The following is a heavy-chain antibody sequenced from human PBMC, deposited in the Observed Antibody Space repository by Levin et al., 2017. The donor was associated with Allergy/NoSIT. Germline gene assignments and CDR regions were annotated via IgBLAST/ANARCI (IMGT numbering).Heavy chain of an antibody. Sequence: AGGSLRLSCAASGFTFSSYGMHWVRQAPGKGLVWVSRINSDGSRTNYADSVKGRFTISRDNAKNTLYLQMNSLRAEDTAVYYCAGDGSGSYYRFDYRGQGTLVTVSS. V-gene: IGHV3-74*01. CDR1: GFTFSSYG. D-gene: IGHD3-10*01. CDR3: AGDGSGSYYRFDY. J-gene: IGHJ4*02. CDR2: INSDGSRT.